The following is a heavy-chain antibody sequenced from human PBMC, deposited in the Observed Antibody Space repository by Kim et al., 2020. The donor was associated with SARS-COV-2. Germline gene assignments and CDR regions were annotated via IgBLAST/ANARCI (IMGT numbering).Heavy chain of an antibody. J-gene: IGHJ5*02. CDR2: INHSGST. D-gene: IGHD6-19*01. Sequence: SETLSLTCAVYGGSFSGYYWSWIRQPPGKGLEWIGEINHSGSTNYNPSRKSRVTISVDTSKNQFSLKLSSVTAADTAVYYCARGHYSSGRNPSRFDPWGQGTLVTVSS. CDR3: ARGHYSSGRNPSRFDP. CDR1: GGSFSGYY. V-gene: IGHV4-34*01.